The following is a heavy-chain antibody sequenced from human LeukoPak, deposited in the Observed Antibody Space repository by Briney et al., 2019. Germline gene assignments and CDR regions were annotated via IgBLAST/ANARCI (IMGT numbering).Heavy chain of an antibody. CDR1: GFTVSSNY. CDR3: AREQWLAYYYGMDV. D-gene: IGHD6-19*01. V-gene: IGHV3-66*01. Sequence: GGSLRLSCAASGFTVSSNYMSWVRQAPGKGLEWVSVIYSGGSTYYADSVKGRFTISRDNSKNTLYLQMNSPRAEDTAVYYCAREQWLAYYYGMDVWGQGTTVTVSS. J-gene: IGHJ6*02. CDR2: IYSGGST.